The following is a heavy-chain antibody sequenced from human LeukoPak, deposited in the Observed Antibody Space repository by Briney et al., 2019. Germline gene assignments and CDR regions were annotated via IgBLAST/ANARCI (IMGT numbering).Heavy chain of an antibody. J-gene: IGHJ5*02. V-gene: IGHV3-23*01. D-gene: IGHD6-13*01. Sequence: GGSLRLSCAASGFTFSSYSMNWVRQAPGKGLEWVSGISGGGGSTYYADSVKGRFTISRDNSKNTLYLLMNSPRVEDTAVYYCVKSIGAAGNAWGQGTLVTVSS. CDR1: GFTFSSYS. CDR3: VKSIGAAGNA. CDR2: ISGGGGST.